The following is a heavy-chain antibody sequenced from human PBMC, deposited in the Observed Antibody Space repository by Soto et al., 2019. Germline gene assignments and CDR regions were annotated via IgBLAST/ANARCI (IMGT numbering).Heavy chain of an antibody. CDR3: ARENSYFDY. CDR2: IIPILGIA. Sequence: SVKVSCKASGGTFSSYTISWVRQAPGQGLEWMGRIIPILGIANYAQKFQGRVTMTADTSTSTAYMELRSLRSDDTAVYYCARENSYFDYWGQGTLVTSPQ. CDR1: GGTFSSYT. J-gene: IGHJ4*02. V-gene: IGHV1-69*04.